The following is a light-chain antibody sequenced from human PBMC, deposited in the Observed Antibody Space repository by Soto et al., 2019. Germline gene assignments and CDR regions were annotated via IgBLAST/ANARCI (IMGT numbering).Light chain of an antibody. CDR2: AAS. V-gene: IGKV1-39*01. CDR1: QSISSF. CDR3: QQSYNSYT. J-gene: IGKJ2*01. Sequence: DIQMTQSPSSLSASVGDRVTITCRASQSISSFLNWYQQRPSEAPKLLIYAASSLQIGVPSRFSGSGSGTDFTLTISSLQPEDFATYYCQQSYNSYTFGQGTKLEIK.